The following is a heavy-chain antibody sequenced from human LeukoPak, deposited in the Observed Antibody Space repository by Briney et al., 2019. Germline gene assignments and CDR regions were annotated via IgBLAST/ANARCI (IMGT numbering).Heavy chain of an antibody. CDR3: ATEYGEYMYYFDH. Sequence: GASVKVSCKASGYTFTNHYIHWVRQAPGQGLEWMGWINPNSGGTAYALEFEGRVTMTRDTLISTAYMELSRLRSDDTAIYYCATEYGEYMYYFDHWGQGTLVTVSS. CDR1: GYTFTNHY. CDR2: INPNSGGT. V-gene: IGHV1-2*02. D-gene: IGHD4-17*01. J-gene: IGHJ4*02.